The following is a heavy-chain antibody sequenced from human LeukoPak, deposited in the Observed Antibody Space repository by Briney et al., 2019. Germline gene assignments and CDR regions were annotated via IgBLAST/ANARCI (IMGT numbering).Heavy chain of an antibody. CDR1: GFTISSSA. Sequence: GGSLRLSCAASGFTISSSAMSWVRQAPGKGLYWVLAISGSGTGTYYADSVKGRFTISRDNSKNTLYLQMSSLRAEDTAVYYCAKEGGTGTRFDYWGQGTLVTVSS. D-gene: IGHD1-7*01. J-gene: IGHJ4*02. V-gene: IGHV3-23*01. CDR3: AKEGGTGTRFDY. CDR2: ISGSGTGT.